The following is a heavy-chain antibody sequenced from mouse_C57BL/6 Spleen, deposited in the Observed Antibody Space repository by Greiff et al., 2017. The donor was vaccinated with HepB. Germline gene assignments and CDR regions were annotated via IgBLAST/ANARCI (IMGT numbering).Heavy chain of an antibody. V-gene: IGHV5-16*01. Sequence: EVQRVESEGGLVQPGSSMKLSCTASGFTFSDYYMAWVRQVPEKGLEWVANINYDGSSTYYLDSLKSRFIISRDNAKNMLYLQMSSLKSEDTATYYCAREGTGPWFAYWGQGTLVTVSA. CDR2: INYDGSST. CDR1: GFTFSDYY. J-gene: IGHJ3*01. CDR3: AREGTGPWFAY. D-gene: IGHD3-3*01.